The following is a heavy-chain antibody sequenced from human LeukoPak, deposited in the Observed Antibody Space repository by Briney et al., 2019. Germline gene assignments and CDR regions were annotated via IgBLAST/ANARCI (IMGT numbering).Heavy chain of an antibody. CDR3: ARGRRKLGDYFDY. CDR1: GGTFSSYA. CDR2: IIPIFGTA. Sequence: SVKVSCKASGGTFSSYAISWVRQAPGQGLEWMGGIIPIFGTANYAQKFQGRVTITTDESTSTAYMELSSLRSEDTAVYYCARGRRKLGDYFDYWGQGTLSPSPQ. V-gene: IGHV1-69*05. D-gene: IGHD7-27*01. J-gene: IGHJ4*02.